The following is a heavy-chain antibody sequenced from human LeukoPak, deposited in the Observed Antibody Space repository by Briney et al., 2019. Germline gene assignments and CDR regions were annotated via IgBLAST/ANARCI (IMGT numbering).Heavy chain of an antibody. CDR3: ALSDDSTASLDY. D-gene: IGHD2-2*01. J-gene: IGHJ4*02. Sequence: GGSLRLSCAASGFTFSSYSMNWVRQAPGKGLEWVSVIYSGGSTYYADSVKGRFTISRDNSKNTLYLQMNSLRAEDTAVYYCALSDDSTASLDYWGQGTLVTVSS. V-gene: IGHV3-53*01. CDR2: IYSGGST. CDR1: GFTFSSYS.